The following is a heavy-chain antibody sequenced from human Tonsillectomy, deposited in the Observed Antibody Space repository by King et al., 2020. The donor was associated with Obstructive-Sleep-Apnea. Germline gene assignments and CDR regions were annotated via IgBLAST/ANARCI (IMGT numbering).Heavy chain of an antibody. J-gene: IGHJ4*02. CDR1: GFTFGDYA. Sequence: VQLVESGGGLVQPGRSLRLSCTASGFTFGDYAMSWFRQAPGKGLEWVGFIRSNAYGGTTEYAASVKGRFTISRDDSKSIASLQMNSLKTEDTAGYYCTRDMWARGPGDYWGQGTLVTVSS. CDR3: TRDMWARGPGDY. D-gene: IGHD1-26*01. CDR2: IRSNAYGGTT. V-gene: IGHV3-49*03.